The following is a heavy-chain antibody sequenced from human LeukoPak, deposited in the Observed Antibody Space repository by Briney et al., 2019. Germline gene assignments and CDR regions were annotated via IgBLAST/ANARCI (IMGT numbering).Heavy chain of an antibody. CDR1: GGSISSYY. Sequence: SETLSLTCTVSGGSISSYYWSWIRQPPGKGLEWIGYIYYSGSTNYNPSLKSRVTISVDTSKNQFSLKLSSVTAADTAVYYCARGNWGLTTYYFDYWGQGTLVTVSS. CDR3: ARGNWGLTTYYFDY. V-gene: IGHV4-59*01. J-gene: IGHJ4*02. CDR2: IYYSGST. D-gene: IGHD7-27*01.